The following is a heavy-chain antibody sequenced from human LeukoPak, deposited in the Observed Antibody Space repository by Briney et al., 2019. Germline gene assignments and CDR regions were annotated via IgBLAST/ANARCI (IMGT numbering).Heavy chain of an antibody. J-gene: IGHJ4*02. CDR3: ARARYYYDSSGWDYFDY. V-gene: IGHV1-69*13. CDR1: GGTFSSYA. CDR2: IIPIFGTA. Sequence: GASVNVSCKASGGTFSSYAISWVRQAPGQGLEWMGGIIPIFGTANYAQKFQGRVTITADESTSTAYMELSSLRSEDTAVYYCARARYYYDSSGWDYFDYWGQGTLVTVSS. D-gene: IGHD3-22*01.